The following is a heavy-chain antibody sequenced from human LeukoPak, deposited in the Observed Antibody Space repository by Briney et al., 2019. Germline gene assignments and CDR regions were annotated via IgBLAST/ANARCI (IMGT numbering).Heavy chain of an antibody. CDR2: IYYSGTT. CDR1: GGSISSSSYY. V-gene: IGHV4-39*07. Sequence: SETLSLTCTVSGGSISSSSYYWGWIRQPPGEGLEWIASIYYSGTTYYNPSLKSRVTISVDTSKGQFSLKLTSVTAADTAVYYCARDRVGATTWLDYWGQGTLVTVCS. J-gene: IGHJ4*02. D-gene: IGHD1-26*01. CDR3: ARDRVGATTWLDY.